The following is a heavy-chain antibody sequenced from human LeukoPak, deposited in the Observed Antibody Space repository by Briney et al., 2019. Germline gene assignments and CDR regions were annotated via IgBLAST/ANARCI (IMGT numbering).Heavy chain of an antibody. J-gene: IGHJ4*02. Sequence: ASVKVSFKSSGYTFTDYYMHWVGQPPAQGLEWMGGSNPNNGGTYSTQKFHGWVTMTRDTSISTAYMELSRLTSDDTDVYYCARANPLHCSRTSCLFDYWGQGSLVTVSS. CDR3: ARANPLHCSRTSCLFDY. V-gene: IGHV1-2*04. CDR1: GYTFTDYY. D-gene: IGHD2-2*01. CDR2: SNPNNGGT.